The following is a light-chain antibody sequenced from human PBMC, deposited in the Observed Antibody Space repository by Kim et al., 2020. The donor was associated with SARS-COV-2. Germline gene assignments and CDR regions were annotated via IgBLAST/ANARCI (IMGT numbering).Light chain of an antibody. J-gene: IGLJ2*01. CDR2: QDS. Sequence: SYELTQPPSVSVSPGQTASITCSGDKLGDKYACWYQQKPGQSPVLVIYQDSKRPSGIPERFSGSNSGNTATLTISGTQAMDEADYYCRAWDSSTVVFGVG. V-gene: IGLV3-1*01. CDR1: KLGDKY. CDR3: RAWDSSTVV.